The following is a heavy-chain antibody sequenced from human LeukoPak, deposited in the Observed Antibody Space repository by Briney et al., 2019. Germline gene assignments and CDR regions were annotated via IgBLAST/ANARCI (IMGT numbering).Heavy chain of an antibody. CDR2: INHSGST. D-gene: IGHD5-18*01. V-gene: IGHV4-34*01. Sequence: SETLSLTCAVYGGSFSGYYWSWIRQPPGKGLEWIGEINHSGSTNYNPSLKSRVTISVDTSKNQFSLKLSSVTAADTAVYYCARVGGYSCGSDYWGQGTLGTVSS. CDR1: GGSFSGYY. CDR3: ARVGGYSCGSDY. J-gene: IGHJ4*02.